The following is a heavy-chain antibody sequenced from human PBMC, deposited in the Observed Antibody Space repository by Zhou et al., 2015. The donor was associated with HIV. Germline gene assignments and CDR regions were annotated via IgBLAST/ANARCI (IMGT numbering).Heavy chain of an antibody. Sequence: QVQLVQSGAEVKKPGSSVKVSCKASGGTFSSYAISWVRQAPGQGLEWMGGIIPIFGTANYAQKFQGRVTITADESTSTAYMELSSLRSEDTAVYYCARAEYYYGSGSYFEGFDPWGQGTLVTVSS. D-gene: IGHD3-10*01. V-gene: IGHV1-69*01. CDR2: IIPIFGTA. CDR1: GGTFSSYA. J-gene: IGHJ5*02. CDR3: ARAEYYYGSGSYFEGFDP.